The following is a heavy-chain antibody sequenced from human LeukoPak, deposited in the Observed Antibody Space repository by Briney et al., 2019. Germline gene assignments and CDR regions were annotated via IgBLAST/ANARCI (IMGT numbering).Heavy chain of an antibody. V-gene: IGHV4-59*01. Sequence: SETLSLTCTVSGRSISTYYWSWLRQPPGKGLEWIGYVYYSGSTNYNPSLKSRVTISADTSKNPFSLRLSSVTAADTAVYYCARGLNNRKSGRRFDVFEIWGQGTMVTVSS. CDR3: ARGLNNRKSGRRFDVFEI. CDR2: VYYSGST. CDR1: GRSISTYY. J-gene: IGHJ3*02. D-gene: IGHD1-14*01.